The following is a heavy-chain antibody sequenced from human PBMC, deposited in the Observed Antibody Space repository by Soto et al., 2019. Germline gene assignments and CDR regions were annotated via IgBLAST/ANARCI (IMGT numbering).Heavy chain of an antibody. J-gene: IGHJ5*02. V-gene: IGHV1-69*06. Sequence: ASVKVSCKASGGTFSSYAISWVLQAPGQGLEWMGGIIPIFGTANYAQKFQGRVTITADKSTSTAYMELSSLRSEDTAVYYCARVKAYYYGSVNWFDPWGQGTLVTVSS. D-gene: IGHD3-10*01. CDR2: IIPIFGTA. CDR3: ARVKAYYYGSVNWFDP. CDR1: GGTFSSYA.